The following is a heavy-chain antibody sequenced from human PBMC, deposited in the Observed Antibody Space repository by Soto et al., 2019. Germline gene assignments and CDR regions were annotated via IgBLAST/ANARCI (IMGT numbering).Heavy chain of an antibody. D-gene: IGHD6-19*01. J-gene: IGHJ4*02. CDR3: ARDLREAVAAY. CDR1: GFTFSSYA. CDR2: ISYDGSNK. Sequence: QVQLVESGGGVVQPGRSLRLSCAASGFTFSSYAMHWVRQAPGKGLEWVAVISYDGSNKYYADSVKGRFTISRDNSKNTLYLQMNSLRAEDTAVYYCARDLREAVAAYWGQGTLVTVSS. V-gene: IGHV3-30-3*01.